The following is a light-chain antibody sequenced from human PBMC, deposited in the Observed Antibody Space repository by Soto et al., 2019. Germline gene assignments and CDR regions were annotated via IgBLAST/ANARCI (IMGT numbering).Light chain of an antibody. J-gene: IGKJ2*01. CDR3: QQYGVSQNT. CDR2: GAS. Sequence: ETVMRQSPGTLSLSPGERATLSCRASQSVSSGYLAWYQQKPGQAPRLLIFGASTRATGIPDRFTGSGSGTDFTLTITRLEPEDFAVYYCQQYGVSQNTFGQGTKLEIK. CDR1: QSVSSGY. V-gene: IGKV3-20*01.